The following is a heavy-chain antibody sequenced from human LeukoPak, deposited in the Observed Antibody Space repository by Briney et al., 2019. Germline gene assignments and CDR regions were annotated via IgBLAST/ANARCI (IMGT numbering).Heavy chain of an antibody. J-gene: IGHJ4*02. CDR3: ARYSGYESAFDY. CDR1: GGTFSSYA. V-gene: IGHV1-69*06. D-gene: IGHD5-12*01. Sequence: GASVKVSCKASGGTFSSYAISWVRQAPGQGLEWMGGIIPIFGTANYAQKFQGRVTITADKSTSTAYMELSSLRSEDTAVYYCARYSGYESAFDYWGQGTLVTVSS. CDR2: IIPIFGTA.